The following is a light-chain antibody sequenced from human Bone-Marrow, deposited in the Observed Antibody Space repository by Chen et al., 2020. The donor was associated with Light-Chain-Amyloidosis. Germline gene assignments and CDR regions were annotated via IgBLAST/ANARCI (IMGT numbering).Light chain of an antibody. V-gene: IGLV2-14*03. CDR1: TSDVGAYDY. CDR3: SSYTSTYTVL. CDR2: DGS. J-gene: IGLJ2*01. Sequence: QSALTQPASVSESPGQSIPISSTGTTSDVGAYDYVSWYKQHPGQAPKLIIHDGSNRPSGVSDRFSGSKSDNTASLTISGLQAEDEADYYCSSYTSTYTVLFGGGTKLTVL.